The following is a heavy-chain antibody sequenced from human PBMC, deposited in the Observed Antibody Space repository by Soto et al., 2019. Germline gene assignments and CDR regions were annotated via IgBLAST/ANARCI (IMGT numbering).Heavy chain of an antibody. J-gene: IGHJ5*02. V-gene: IGHV4-31*03. CDR1: GGSISSGGYY. Sequence: SETLSLTCTVSGGSISSGGYYWSWIRQHPGKGLEWIGYIYYSGSTYYNPSLKSRVTISVDTSKNQFSLKLSSVTAADTAVYYCARGTIVVVVAATRVPNWFDPWGQGTLVTVSS. CDR3: ARGTIVVVVAATRVPNWFDP. D-gene: IGHD2-15*01. CDR2: IYYSGST.